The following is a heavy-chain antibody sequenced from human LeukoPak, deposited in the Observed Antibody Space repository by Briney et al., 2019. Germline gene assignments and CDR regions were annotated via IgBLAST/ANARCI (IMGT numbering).Heavy chain of an antibody. V-gene: IGHV1-46*01. Sequence: ASVKVSCKASGYTFTSYYMHWVRQAPGQGLEWMGIINPSGGSTSYAQKFQGRVTMTRDTSTSTAYMELSSLRSEDTAVYYCAADHGGYSGYEGAFDIWGQGTMVTVSS. CDR3: AADHGGYSGYEGAFDI. D-gene: IGHD5-12*01. CDR1: GYTFTSYY. J-gene: IGHJ3*02. CDR2: INPSGGST.